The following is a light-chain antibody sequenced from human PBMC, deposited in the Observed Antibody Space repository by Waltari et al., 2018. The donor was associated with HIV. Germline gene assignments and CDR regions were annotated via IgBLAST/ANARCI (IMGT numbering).Light chain of an antibody. CDR1: SNVGAHYD. Sequence: QSVLTQPPPVSGAPGQRVTISCSNVGAHYDVNWYQQLPAAAPKLLIYGDDIRPAGVPDRFSGAESDTSASLAITGRQPEDEADYYCQSYDSSRGGAYVFGTGTKVTV. CDR2: GDD. V-gene: IGLV1-40*02. CDR3: QSYDSSRGGAYV. J-gene: IGLJ1*01.